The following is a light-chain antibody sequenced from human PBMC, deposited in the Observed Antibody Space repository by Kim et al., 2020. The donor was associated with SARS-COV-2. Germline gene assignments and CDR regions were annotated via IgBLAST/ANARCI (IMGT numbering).Light chain of an antibody. V-gene: IGKV1-39*01. CDR3: QQSVSTPHT. J-gene: IGKJ2*01. Sequence: DIQMTQSPSSLSASVGDRVTITCRASQSISKNVNWYQQKPGKAPNLLIYFTSTLQTGVPSRFSGSGSATDFTLTISSLQPEDVATYHCQQSVSTPHTFGQGTKLEI. CDR1: QSISKN. CDR2: FTS.